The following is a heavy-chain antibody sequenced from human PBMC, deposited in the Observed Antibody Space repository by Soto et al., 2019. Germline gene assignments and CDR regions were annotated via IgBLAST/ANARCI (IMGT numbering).Heavy chain of an antibody. CDR2: IWYAGTNK. V-gene: IGHV3-33*01. D-gene: IGHD2-21*01. Sequence: VAVIWYAGTNKYYADSVKGRFTISRDNSENIMYLQMNSLRVEDTAVYYCTRDIRSAYFDYWGQGALVTVSS. CDR3: TRDIRSAYFDY. J-gene: IGHJ4*02.